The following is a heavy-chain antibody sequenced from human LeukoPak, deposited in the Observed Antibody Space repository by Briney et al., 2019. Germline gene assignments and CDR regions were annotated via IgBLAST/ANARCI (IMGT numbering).Heavy chain of an antibody. J-gene: IGHJ4*02. Sequence: KPSETLSLTCTVSGGSISSYDWSWIRQPPGKGLEWIGYFYYTGSTKYNPSLKSRVTISVDTSKNQFSLDLSSVTAADTAVYYCARHSRGYGSFDYWGQGTLVTVSS. CDR3: ARHSRGYGSFDY. CDR1: GGSISSYD. V-gene: IGHV4-59*08. CDR2: FYYTGST. D-gene: IGHD5-12*01.